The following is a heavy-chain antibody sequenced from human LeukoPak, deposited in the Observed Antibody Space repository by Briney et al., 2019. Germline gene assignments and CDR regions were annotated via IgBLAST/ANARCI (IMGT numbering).Heavy chain of an antibody. CDR1: GFTFDDYA. Sequence: GRSLRLSCAASGFTFDDYAMHWVRQAPGKGLEWVSGISWNSGSIGYADSVKGRFTISRDNAKNSLYLQMNSLRAEDTASYYCAKGSTLEGGLDYWGQGTLVTVSS. CDR2: ISWNSGSI. D-gene: IGHD3-16*01. J-gene: IGHJ4*02. V-gene: IGHV3-9*01. CDR3: AKGSTLEGGLDY.